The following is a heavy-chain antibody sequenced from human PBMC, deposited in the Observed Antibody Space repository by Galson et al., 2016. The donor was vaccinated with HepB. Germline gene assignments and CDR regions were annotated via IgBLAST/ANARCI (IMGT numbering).Heavy chain of an antibody. D-gene: IGHD5-12*01. V-gene: IGHV4-34*09. J-gene: IGHJ6*04. CDR2: IYYSGST. CDR1: GGSFSGYY. CDR3: ARAPLATYEGMEEPDPSYDFGMDV. Sequence: TLSLTCAVYGGSFSGYYWSWIRQPPGKGLEWIGYIYYSGSTYYNPSLKSRVIIFVDSSKNQFSLKLSSITAADTAVYFCARAPLATYEGMEEPDPSYDFGMDVWGKGTTVTVSS.